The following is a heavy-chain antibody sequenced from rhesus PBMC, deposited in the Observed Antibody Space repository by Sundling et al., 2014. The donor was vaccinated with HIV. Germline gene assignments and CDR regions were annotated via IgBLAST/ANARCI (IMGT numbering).Heavy chain of an antibody. V-gene: IGHV3S42*01. CDR1: GFTFSSYG. D-gene: IGHD3-9*01. CDR3: AKETYDYGARFFDY. CDR2: ISSNGGST. Sequence: EVQLVESGGGLVQPGGSLRLSCAAFGFTFSSYGMYWVRQAPGKGLEWISGISSNGGSTYYGDSVKGRFTISRDNSKNTLSLQMSSLRTEDTAVYYCAKETYDYGARFFDYWGQGVLVTVSS. J-gene: IGHJ4*01.